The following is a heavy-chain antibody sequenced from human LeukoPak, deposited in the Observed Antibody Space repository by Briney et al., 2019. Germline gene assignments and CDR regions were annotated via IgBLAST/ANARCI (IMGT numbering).Heavy chain of an antibody. J-gene: IGHJ6*02. V-gene: IGHV3-30*18. Sequence: GGSLRLSCAASGFTFSSYGMHWVRQAPGKGLGWVAVISYDGSNKYYADSVKGRFTISRDNSKNTLYLQMNSLRAEDTAVYYCAKAHSTSYSLYYYYYGMDVWGQGTTVTVSS. CDR3: AKAHSTSYSLYYYYYGMDV. CDR2: ISYDGSNK. CDR1: GFTFSSYG. D-gene: IGHD2-2*01.